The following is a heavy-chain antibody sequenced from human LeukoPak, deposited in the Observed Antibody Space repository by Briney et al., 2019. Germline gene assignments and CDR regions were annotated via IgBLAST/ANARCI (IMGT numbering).Heavy chain of an antibody. CDR3: AKALRYYDFWSGYYAAPYYYYGMDV. D-gene: IGHD3-3*01. J-gene: IGHJ6*02. CDR1: GFTFSSYS. Sequence: GGSLRLSCAASGFTFSSYSMNWVRQAPGKGLEWVSAISGSGGSTYYADSVKGRFTISRDNSKNTLYLQMNSLRAEDTAVYYCAKALRYYDFWSGYYAAPYYYYGMDVWGQGTTVTVSS. CDR2: ISGSGGST. V-gene: IGHV3-23*01.